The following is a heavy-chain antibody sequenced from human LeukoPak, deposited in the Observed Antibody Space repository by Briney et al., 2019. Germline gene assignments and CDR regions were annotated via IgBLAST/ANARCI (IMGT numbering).Heavy chain of an antibody. CDR3: ARAYPKTGIPDY. CDR1: GFTFDDYA. V-gene: IGHV3-9*01. Sequence: GGSLRLSCAASGFTFDDYAMHWVRQAPGKGLEWVSGISWNSGSIGYADSVKGRFTISRDNSKNTLYLQMNSLRAEDTAVYYCARAYPKTGIPDYWGQGTLVTVSS. D-gene: IGHD7-27*01. J-gene: IGHJ4*02. CDR2: ISWNSGSI.